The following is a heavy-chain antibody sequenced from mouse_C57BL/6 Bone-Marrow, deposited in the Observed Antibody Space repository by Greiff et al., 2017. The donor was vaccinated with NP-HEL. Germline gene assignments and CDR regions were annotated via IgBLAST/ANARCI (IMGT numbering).Heavy chain of an antibody. CDR1: GFTFSSYG. CDR3: ARHRGTYYFDY. V-gene: IGHV5-6*01. Sequence: EVNVVESGGDLVKPGGSLKLSCAASGFTFSSYGMSWVRQTPDKRLEWVATISSGGSYTYYPDSVKGRFTISRDNAKNTLYLQMSSLKSEDTAMYYCARHRGTYYFDYWGQGTTLTVSS. D-gene: IGHD3-1*01. CDR2: ISSGGSYT. J-gene: IGHJ2*01.